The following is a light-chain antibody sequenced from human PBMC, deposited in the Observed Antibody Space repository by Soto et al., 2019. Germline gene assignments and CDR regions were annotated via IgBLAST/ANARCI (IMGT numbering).Light chain of an antibody. J-gene: IGKJ1*01. V-gene: IGKV1-5*03. CDR3: QQYHSWWT. CDR2: KAS. CDR1: QSIGNW. Sequence: DIQMTQSPSTLSASVGDRVTITCRASQSIGNWLAWYQQRPGKAPKLLIYKASSLESGVPSRFSGSGSGTEFTLTISSLQPDDFATYYCQQYHSWWTFGQGTKVEIK.